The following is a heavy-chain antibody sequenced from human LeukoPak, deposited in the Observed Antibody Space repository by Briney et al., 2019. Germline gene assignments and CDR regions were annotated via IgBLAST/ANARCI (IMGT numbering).Heavy chain of an antibody. J-gene: IGHJ4*02. CDR2: ITSSGGTM. CDR3: ARVYSSGWYSDY. CDR1: GLTFSSYS. V-gene: IGHV3-48*02. Sequence: GGSLRLSCAACGLTFSSYSMNWVRQAPGKGLEWVAYITSSGGTMYYADSVKGRFTISRDNAKNSLYLQMNSLRDEDTAVYYCARVYSSGWYSDYWGQGTLVTVSS. D-gene: IGHD6-19*01.